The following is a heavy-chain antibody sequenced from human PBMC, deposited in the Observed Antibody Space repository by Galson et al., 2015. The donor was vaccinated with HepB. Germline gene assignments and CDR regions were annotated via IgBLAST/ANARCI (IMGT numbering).Heavy chain of an antibody. CDR2: IYYSGST. J-gene: IGHJ4*02. Sequence: LSLTCTVSGGSISSYYWSWIRQPPGKGLQWIGYIYYSGSTNYNPSLKSRVITSVDTSKNQFFLKLSSVTAADTAVYYCARGTFSGSYYFDYWGQGTLVTVSS. D-gene: IGHD2-15*01. CDR1: GGSISSYY. CDR3: ARGTFSGSYYFDY. V-gene: IGHV4-59*01.